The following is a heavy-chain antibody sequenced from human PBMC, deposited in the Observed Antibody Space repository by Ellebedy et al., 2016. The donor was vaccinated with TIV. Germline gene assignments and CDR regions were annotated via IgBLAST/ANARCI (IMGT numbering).Heavy chain of an antibody. D-gene: IGHD2-15*01. V-gene: IGHV3-30*04. Sequence: GESLKISXAASGFTFSRFAMHWVRQAPGKGLQWVAVISYDGTNEYYADSVKGRFTISRDNSNNTLYLHMNSLRAEDTAVYYCAKGDVVVVGATTDYWGQGTLVTVSS. J-gene: IGHJ4*02. CDR3: AKGDVVVVGATTDY. CDR2: ISYDGTNE. CDR1: GFTFSRFA.